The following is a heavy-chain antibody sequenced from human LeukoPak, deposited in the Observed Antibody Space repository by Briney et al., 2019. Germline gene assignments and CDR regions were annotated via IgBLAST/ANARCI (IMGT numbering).Heavy chain of an antibody. J-gene: IGHJ4*02. CDR2: IIPILGIA. V-gene: IGHV1-69*04. Sequence: ASVKVSCKGSGYTFSSFGINWVRQAPGQGLEWMGRIIPILGIANYAQKFQGRVTITADKSTSTAYMELSSLRSEDTAVYYCARTVGYSSGWYYFDYWGQGTLVTVSS. CDR3: ARTVGYSSGWYYFDY. D-gene: IGHD6-19*01. CDR1: GYTFSSFG.